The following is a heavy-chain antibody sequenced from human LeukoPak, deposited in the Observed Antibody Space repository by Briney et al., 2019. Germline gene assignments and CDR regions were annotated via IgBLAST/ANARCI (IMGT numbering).Heavy chain of an antibody. CDR3: ARSTRYCSGGSCYQPFDY. V-gene: IGHV4-39*01. J-gene: IGHJ4*02. CDR1: GGSISSSSYY. Sequence: MASETLSLTCTVSGGSISSSSYYWGWIRQPPGKGLEWIGSIYYSGSTYYNPSLKSRVTISVDTSKNQFSLKLSSVTAADTAVYYCARSTRYCSGGSCYQPFDYWGQGTLVTVSS. D-gene: IGHD2-15*01. CDR2: IYYSGST.